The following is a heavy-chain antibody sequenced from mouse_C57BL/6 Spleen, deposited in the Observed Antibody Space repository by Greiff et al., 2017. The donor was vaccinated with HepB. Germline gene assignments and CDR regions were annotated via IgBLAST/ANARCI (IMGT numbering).Heavy chain of an antibody. D-gene: IGHD1-1*01. V-gene: IGHV14-4*01. J-gene: IGHJ2*01. Sequence: EVKLMESGAELVRPGASVKLSCTASGFNIKDDYMHWVKQRPEQGLEWIGWIDPENGDTEYASKFQGKATITADTSSNTAYLQLSSLTSEDTAVYYCTTALYYYGSSYFDYWGQGTTLTVSS. CDR1: GFNIKDDY. CDR2: IDPENGDT. CDR3: TTALYYYGSSYFDY.